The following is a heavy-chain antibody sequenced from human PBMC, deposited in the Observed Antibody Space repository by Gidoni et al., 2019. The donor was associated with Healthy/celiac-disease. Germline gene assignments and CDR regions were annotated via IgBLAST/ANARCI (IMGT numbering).Heavy chain of an antibody. CDR3: AGPQVVPAY. Sequence: QVQLVESGGGVVQPGRSLRRSCAASGFTFSSYGMHWVRQAPGKGLEWVAVISYDGSNKYYADSVKGRFTISRDNSKNTLYLQMNSLRAEDTAVYYCAGPQVVPAYWGQGTLVTVSS. V-gene: IGHV3-30*03. CDR1: GFTFSSYG. CDR2: ISYDGSNK. D-gene: IGHD2-2*01. J-gene: IGHJ4*02.